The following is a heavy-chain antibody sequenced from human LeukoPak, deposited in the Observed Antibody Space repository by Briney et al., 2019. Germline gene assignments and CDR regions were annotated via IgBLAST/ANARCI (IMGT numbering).Heavy chain of an antibody. D-gene: IGHD2-15*01. V-gene: IGHV3-23*01. CDR3: AKGRGRRGCSGGSCYQAHYYFDY. CDR1: GFTFSSYA. Sequence: PGGSLRLSCAASGFTFSSYAMSWVRQAPGRGLEWVSAISGSGGSTYYADSVKGRFTISRDNSKHTLYLQMNSLRAEDTAVYYCAKGRGRRGCSGGSCYQAHYYFDYWGQGTLVTVSS. CDR2: ISGSGGST. J-gene: IGHJ4*02.